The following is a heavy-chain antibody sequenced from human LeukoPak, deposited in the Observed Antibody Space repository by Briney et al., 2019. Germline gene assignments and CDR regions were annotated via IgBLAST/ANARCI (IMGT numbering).Heavy chain of an antibody. V-gene: IGHV3-74*01. CDR1: GFVFSNNW. CDR2: INSDGSSI. J-gene: IGHJ4*02. CDR3: GKDLSWGSTDY. D-gene: IGHD6-13*01. Sequence: PGWSLRLSCAASGFVFSNNWMYWVRQAPGRGLVWVSRINSDGSSIAYADFVRGRFTSSRDNAKNTLFLQMNSLTVEDTAMYYCGKDLSWGSTDYGGQGTLVTVSS.